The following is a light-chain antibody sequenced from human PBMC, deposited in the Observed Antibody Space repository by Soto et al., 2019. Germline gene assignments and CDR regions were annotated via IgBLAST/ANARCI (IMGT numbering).Light chain of an antibody. V-gene: IGLV2-14*01. CDR2: AVS. CDR1: SSDVGGYND. J-gene: IGLJ3*02. Sequence: QSALTQPASVSGSPGQSITISCTGTSSDVGGYNDVSWYHQHPGKAPKLMIYAVSNRPSGVSNRFSGSKSGNTASLTSSGLQADDDADYYCSSYTSSSTVFGGGTQRTVL. CDR3: SSYTSSSTV.